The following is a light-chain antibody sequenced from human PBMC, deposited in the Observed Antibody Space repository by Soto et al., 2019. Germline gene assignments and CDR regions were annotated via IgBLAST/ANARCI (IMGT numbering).Light chain of an antibody. CDR1: QCVGCY. J-gene: IGKJ3*01. V-gene: IGKV3-11*01. CDR3: AQRSNVSVT. Sequence: EIVLTQSPATLSLSPGRRATLSCSASQCVGCYLAWYHQKPGQPPRLLIYDSSSRATGLPARFSGRRSGPDFTITIYSLETEAFAVYYCAQRSNVSVTFGPVTKLDIK. CDR2: DSS.